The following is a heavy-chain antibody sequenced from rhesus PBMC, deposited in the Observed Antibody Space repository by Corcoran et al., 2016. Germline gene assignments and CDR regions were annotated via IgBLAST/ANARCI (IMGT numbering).Heavy chain of an antibody. CDR1: GYSISSGYY. CDR2: ISGSMGST. D-gene: IGHD3-28*01. CDR3: AGRPYYYDSGYFY. Sequence: QVQLQESGPGLVKPSETLSLTCAVSGYSISSGYYWGWIRQLPGKGLEYIGYISGSMGSTYYNPSLKSRVTSSNDTSKNQFSLKLSSGTAADTAVYYCAGRPYYYDSGYFYWGQGVLVTVSS. J-gene: IGHJ4*01. V-gene: IGHV4-99*01.